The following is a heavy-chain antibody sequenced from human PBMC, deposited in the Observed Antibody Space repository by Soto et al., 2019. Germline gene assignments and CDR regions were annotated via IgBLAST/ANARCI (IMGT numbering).Heavy chain of an antibody. CDR2: ISYDGSNK. Sequence: GGSLRLSCAASGFTFSSYGMHWVRQAPGKGLEWVAVISYDGSNKYYADSVKGRFTISRDNSKNTLYLQMNSLRAEDTAVYYCAKDRVEVRGVIDYYYYGMDVWGQGTTVTVSS. CDR3: AKDRVEVRGVIDYYYYGMDV. J-gene: IGHJ6*02. V-gene: IGHV3-30*18. D-gene: IGHD3-10*01. CDR1: GFTFSSYG.